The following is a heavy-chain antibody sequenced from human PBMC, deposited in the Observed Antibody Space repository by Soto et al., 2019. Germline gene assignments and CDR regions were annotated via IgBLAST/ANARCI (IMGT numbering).Heavy chain of an antibody. CDR3: AKLTGS. D-gene: IGHD3-10*01. CDR1: GFTISSSA. CDR2: ISGDGKAT. Sequence: EVQVLESGGGLVQPGGSLRLSCAASGFTISSSAMTWVRQAPGKGLEWISSISGDGKATYYADSVKGRFTISRDSSMTTPYLQMNGLRVEDTATYFCAKLTGSWGRGTLVTVAS. V-gene: IGHV3-23*01. J-gene: IGHJ5*02.